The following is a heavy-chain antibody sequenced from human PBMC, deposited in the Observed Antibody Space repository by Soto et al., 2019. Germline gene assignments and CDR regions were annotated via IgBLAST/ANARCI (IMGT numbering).Heavy chain of an antibody. CDR1: GGSVSSGNYY. V-gene: IGHV4-61*01. Sequence: SETLSLTCIVSGGSVSSGNYYWNWIRQPPGKGLEWIGYIYSSGSTKYSPSLRSRVTISVDPVDTATYYCAHSSYCSGGSCYSPPYYYYYYGMDVWGQGTTVTVSS. CDR3: PYYYYYYGMDV. CDR2: IYSSGST. J-gene: IGHJ6*02. D-gene: IGHD2-15*01.